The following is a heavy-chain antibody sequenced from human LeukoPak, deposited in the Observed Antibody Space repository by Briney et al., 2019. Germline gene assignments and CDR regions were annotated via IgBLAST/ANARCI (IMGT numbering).Heavy chain of an antibody. Sequence: PGESLKISCNGSGYSFTGYWIAWVRQMPGKGLEWMGIIYPDDSDTTYSTSFQNHVTTSPDKSIGTADLQWSRLKASDTAMYYCARRWGTYDILTGYYRDQDAFDIWGQGTMVTVSS. J-gene: IGHJ3*02. CDR1: GYSFTGYW. CDR3: ARRWGTYDILTGYYRDQDAFDI. CDR2: IYPDDSDT. V-gene: IGHV5-51*01. D-gene: IGHD3-9*01.